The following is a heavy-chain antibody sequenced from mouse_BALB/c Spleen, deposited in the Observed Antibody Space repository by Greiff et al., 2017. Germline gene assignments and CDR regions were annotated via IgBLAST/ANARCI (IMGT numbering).Heavy chain of an antibody. Sequence: VQLQQSGAELMKPGASVKISCKATGYTFSSYWIEWVKQRPGHGLEWIGEILPGSGSTNYNEKFKGKATFTADTSSNTAYMQLSSLTSEDSAVYYCARTATFLYWYFDVWGAGTTVTVSS. J-gene: IGHJ1*01. V-gene: IGHV1-9*01. CDR1: GYTFSSYW. D-gene: IGHD1-2*01. CDR3: ARTATFLYWYFDV. CDR2: ILPGSGST.